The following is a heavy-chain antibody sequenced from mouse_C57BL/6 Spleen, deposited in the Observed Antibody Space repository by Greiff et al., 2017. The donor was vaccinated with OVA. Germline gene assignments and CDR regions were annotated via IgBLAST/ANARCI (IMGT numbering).Heavy chain of an antibody. D-gene: IGHD3-1*01. J-gene: IGHJ1*03. CDR2: ISYSGST. Sequence: EVQLQQSGPGLAKPSQTLSLTCSVTGYSITSDYWNWIRQFPGNKLEYMGYISYSGSTYYNPSLINRISITRDTSKNQYYLQVNSMTTEDTATDYCARWGTGYFDVWGTGTTVTVSS. CDR1: GYSITSDY. V-gene: IGHV3-8*01. CDR3: ARWGTGYFDV.